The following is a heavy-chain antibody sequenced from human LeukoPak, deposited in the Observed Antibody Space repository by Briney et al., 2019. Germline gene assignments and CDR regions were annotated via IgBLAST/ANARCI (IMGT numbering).Heavy chain of an antibody. V-gene: IGHV3-20*04. D-gene: IGHD1-26*01. J-gene: IGHJ4*02. CDR2: INWNGDIT. Sequence: GESLRLSCAASGFMFDDYGMSWVRQAPGKGLEWVSGINWNGDITDYADSVKGRFTISRDNAKNSLYLQMNSLRAEDTALYYCAKDVGGSYHDYWGQGTLVTASS. CDR3: AKDVGGSYHDY. CDR1: GFMFDDYG.